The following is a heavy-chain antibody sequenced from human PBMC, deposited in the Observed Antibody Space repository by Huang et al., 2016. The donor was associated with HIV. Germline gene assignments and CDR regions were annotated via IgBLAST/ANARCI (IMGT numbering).Heavy chain of an antibody. V-gene: IGHV1-2*06. CDR2: IDPTSGAI. J-gene: IGHJ4*02. D-gene: IGHD3-10*01. CDR3: AREAWASGVAHYFDY. CDR1: GYSFTGPF. Sequence: QVQLVQSGAEVKRPGASVKVSCKASGYSFTGPFIHWVRQDPGPGLEWMGRIDPTSGAIKWASRFQGRVSMTRDKSIGTAYRELSGLRSDDTAVFFCAREAWASGVAHYFDYWGPGTLVTVSS.